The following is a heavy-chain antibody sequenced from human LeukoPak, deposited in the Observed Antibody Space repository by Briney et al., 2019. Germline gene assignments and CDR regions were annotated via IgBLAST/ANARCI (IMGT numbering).Heavy chain of an antibody. Sequence: SETLSLTCAVSGGFISSGNWWGWFRQPPGKGLEWIGEIRHSVGINYNPSLKSRIAISMDKSKNHFSLDVTSMTAADTAMYYCARKGPVTIADYWGRGTLVTVSS. V-gene: IGHV4-4*02. D-gene: IGHD4-11*01. CDR2: IRHSVGI. CDR1: GGFISSGNW. J-gene: IGHJ4*02. CDR3: ARKGPVTIADY.